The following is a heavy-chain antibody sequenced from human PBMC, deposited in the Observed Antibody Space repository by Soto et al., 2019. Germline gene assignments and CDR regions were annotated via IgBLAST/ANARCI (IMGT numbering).Heavy chain of an antibody. V-gene: IGHV3-11*01. Sequence: PGGSLRLSCAASGFTFNTYSIIWARQAPGRGLEWASLISSSGSTIYYADSVKGRFTISRDNAKNSLYLQMNSLRAEDTAVYYCAREDSGYGHYYYYMDVWGKGTTVTVSS. CDR1: GFTFNTYS. J-gene: IGHJ6*03. CDR2: ISSSGSTI. CDR3: AREDSGYGHYYYYMDV. D-gene: IGHD5-12*01.